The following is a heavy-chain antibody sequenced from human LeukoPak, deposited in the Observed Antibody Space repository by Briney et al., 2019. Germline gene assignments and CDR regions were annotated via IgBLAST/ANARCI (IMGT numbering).Heavy chain of an antibody. V-gene: IGHV1-8*01. D-gene: IGHD1-14*01. CDR2: MKPNSGNT. J-gene: IGHJ3*02. CDR1: GYIFTSYD. CDR3: ARQTGTNALDI. Sequence: ASVKVSCKASGYIFTSYDINWVRQATGQGPEWMGWMKPNSGNTDYAQKFQGRVTMTRDTSISTAYMELSSLRSEDTAVYYCARQTGTNALDIWGQGTMVAVSS.